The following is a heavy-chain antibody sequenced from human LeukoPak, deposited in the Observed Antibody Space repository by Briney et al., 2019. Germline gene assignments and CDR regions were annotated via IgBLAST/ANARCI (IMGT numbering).Heavy chain of an antibody. CDR1: GGSISSGGYY. CDR2: IYYSGST. V-gene: IGHV4-31*03. CDR3: ARVGTMVYAFDP. Sequence: PSETLSLTCTVSGGSISSGGYYWSWIRQHPGKGLEWIGHIYYSGSTYYNPSLKSRVTISVDTSKNQFSLKLSSVTAADTAVYYCARVGTMVYAFDPWGEGTLVTASS. D-gene: IGHD2-8*01. J-gene: IGHJ5*02.